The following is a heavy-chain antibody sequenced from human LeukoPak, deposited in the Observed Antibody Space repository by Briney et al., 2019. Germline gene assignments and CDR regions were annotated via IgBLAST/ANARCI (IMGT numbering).Heavy chain of an antibody. J-gene: IGHJ4*02. V-gene: IGHV4-34*10. CDR2: INHSGST. CDR1: GGSFSGYY. Sequence: SETLSLTCAVYGGSFSGYYWSWIRQPPGKGLEWIGEINHSGSTNYNPSLKSRFTISRDNSKNTLYLQMNSLRAEDTALYYCAKEGFDYWGQGTLVTVSS. CDR3: AKEGFDY.